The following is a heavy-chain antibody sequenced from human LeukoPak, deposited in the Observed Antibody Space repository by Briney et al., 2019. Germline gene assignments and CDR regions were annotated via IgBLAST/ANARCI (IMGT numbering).Heavy chain of an antibody. V-gene: IGHV3-74*01. D-gene: IGHD3-22*01. CDR1: GFTFSSYW. J-gene: IGHJ4*02. Sequence: GGSLRLSCAASGFTFSSYWTHWVRQAPGKGPVWVSRINNDGSSTNYADSVKGRFTISRDNAKNTLYLQMKSLRAEDTAVYYCVRSMGYYYDSSGYYAFDYWGQGTLVTVSS. CDR3: VRSMGYYYDSSGYYAFDY. CDR2: INNDGSST.